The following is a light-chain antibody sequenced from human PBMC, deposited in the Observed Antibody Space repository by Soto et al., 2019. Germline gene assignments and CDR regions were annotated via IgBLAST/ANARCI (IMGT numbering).Light chain of an antibody. CDR1: SSNIGSNT. V-gene: IGLV1-44*01. J-gene: IGLJ1*01. Sequence: QSVLTQPPSASGTPGQRVTISCSGSSSNIGSNTVNWYQQLPGTAHKLLIYSNNQRPSGGPDRFSGSKSGTSASLAISGLQSEDEADYYCAAWDDSLNGLYVFGTGTKVTVL. CDR2: SNN. CDR3: AAWDDSLNGLYV.